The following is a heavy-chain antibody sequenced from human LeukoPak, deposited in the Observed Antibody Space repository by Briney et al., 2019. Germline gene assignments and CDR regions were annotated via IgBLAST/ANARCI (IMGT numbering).Heavy chain of an antibody. J-gene: IGHJ4*02. D-gene: IGHD3-22*01. CDR3: ARDEVYYDSSGYYYGYFDY. V-gene: IGHV3-53*01. Sequence: GGSLRLSCAASGFTVSSNYMSWVRQAPGKGLEWVSVIYSGSSTYYADSVKGRFTISRDNSKNTLYLQMNSLRAEDTAVYYCARDEVYYDSSGYYYGYFDYWGQGTLVIVSS. CDR2: IYSGSST. CDR1: GFTVSSNY.